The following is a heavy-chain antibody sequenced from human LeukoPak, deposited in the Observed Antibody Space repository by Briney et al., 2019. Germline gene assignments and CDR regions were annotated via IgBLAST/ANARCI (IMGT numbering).Heavy chain of an antibody. Sequence: SETLSLTCTVSGGSISSYYWSWIRQPPGKGLEWIGYIYYSGSTYYNPSLKSRVTISADTSKNQFSLKLNSVTAADTAVYYCARSHNFWSAYNLDYWGQGTLVTVSS. D-gene: IGHD3-3*01. CDR3: ARSHNFWSAYNLDY. J-gene: IGHJ4*02. CDR2: IYYSGST. CDR1: GGSISSYY. V-gene: IGHV4-59*08.